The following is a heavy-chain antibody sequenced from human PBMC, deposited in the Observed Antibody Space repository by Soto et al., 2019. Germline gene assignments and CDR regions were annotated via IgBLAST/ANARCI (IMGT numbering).Heavy chain of an antibody. CDR3: AGGMYYDDSSGYVGAFDF. CDR1: GVSISGGGFS. Sequence: KLQESAPGLAKPSQTLSLTCAVSGVSISGGGFSWSWIRQPPGKGLEWIGYIYYTGRTYYNPSLKSRVTLSGDKAKNQFSLKLKSVTAADTAVYYCAGGMYYDDSSGYVGAFDFWGRGTMVTVSS. CDR2: IYYTGRT. V-gene: IGHV4-30-2*01. J-gene: IGHJ3*01. D-gene: IGHD3-22*01.